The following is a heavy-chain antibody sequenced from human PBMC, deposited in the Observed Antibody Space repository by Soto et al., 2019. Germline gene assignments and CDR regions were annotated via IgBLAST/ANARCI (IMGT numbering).Heavy chain of an antibody. Sequence: ASVKVSCKDSGYNSTSYDISWVRQAPGQGLEWMGWRSAYNGNTNYAQQLQGRVNMTTDTSTSTAYMEMGSLRSDDKAVYYCARISTLGANLFDYWGQGTLVTVSS. CDR1: GYNSTSYD. CDR3: ARISTLGANLFDY. J-gene: IGHJ4*02. V-gene: IGHV1-18*04. D-gene: IGHD1-26*01. CDR2: RSAYNGNT.